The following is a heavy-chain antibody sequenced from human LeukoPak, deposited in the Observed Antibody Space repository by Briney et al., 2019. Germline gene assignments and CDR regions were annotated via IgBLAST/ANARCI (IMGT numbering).Heavy chain of an antibody. CDR2: ISGSGGST. D-gene: IGHD6-13*01. J-gene: IGHJ4*02. CDR1: GFTFSRYA. Sequence: GGSLRLSCAASGFTFSRYAMNWVRQAPEKGLEWVSGISGSGGSTFYADSVKGRFTISRDNSKNTLYLQMNSLRAEDTAVYYCARGSVSGYSSSWACDYWGQGTLVTVSS. CDR3: ARGSVSGYSSSWACDY. V-gene: IGHV3-23*01.